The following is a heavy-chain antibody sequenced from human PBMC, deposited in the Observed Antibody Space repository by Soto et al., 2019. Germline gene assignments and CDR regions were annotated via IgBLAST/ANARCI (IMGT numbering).Heavy chain of an antibody. D-gene: IGHD3-10*01. CDR1: GFTLDDFA. V-gene: IGHV3-9*01. J-gene: IGHJ4*02. Sequence: EVQLVESGGGLVQPGRSLRLSCAASGFTLDDFALQWVRQVPGKGLEWVSGISWNSGGIRYADSVKGRFTISRDNAKKSLYLQMDSLKSEDSALYYCVKDRTWELIMYYLDHWGQGTLVTVSS. CDR3: VKDRTWELIMYYLDH. CDR2: ISWNSGGI.